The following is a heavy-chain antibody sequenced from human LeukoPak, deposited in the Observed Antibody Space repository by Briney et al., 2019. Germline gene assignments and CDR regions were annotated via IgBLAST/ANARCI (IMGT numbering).Heavy chain of an antibody. CDR1: GGSFSGYY. D-gene: IGHD6-13*01. J-gene: IGHJ4*02. V-gene: IGHV4-34*01. Sequence: SETLSLTCAVYGGSFSGYYWSWIRRPPGKGLEWIGEINHSGSTNYNPSLKSRVTISVDTSKNQFSLKLSSVTAADTAVYYCARAYSSSWYVWYYFDYWGQGTLVTVSS. CDR3: ARAYSSSWYVWYYFDY. CDR2: INHSGST.